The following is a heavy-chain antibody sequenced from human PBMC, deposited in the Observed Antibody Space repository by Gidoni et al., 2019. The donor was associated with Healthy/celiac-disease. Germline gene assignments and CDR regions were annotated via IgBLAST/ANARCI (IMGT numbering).Heavy chain of an antibody. CDR2: ISSSSSYI. CDR1: GFTFSSYS. D-gene: IGHD3-10*01. J-gene: IGHJ4*02. Sequence: EVQLVESGGGLVKPGGSLRLSCAASGFTFSSYSMNWVRQAPGKGLECVSSISSSSSYIYYADSVKGRFTISRDNAKNSLYLQMNSLRAEDTAVYYCARTLLWFGELPPYDYWGQGTLVTVSS. V-gene: IGHV3-21*01. CDR3: ARTLLWFGELPPYDY.